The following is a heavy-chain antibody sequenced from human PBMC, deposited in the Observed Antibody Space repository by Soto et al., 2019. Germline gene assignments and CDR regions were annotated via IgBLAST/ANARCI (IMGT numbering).Heavy chain of an antibody. CDR1: GFTFSSYN. Sequence: GGALRLSCAASGFTFSSYNINWVRQAPGKGLEWVSYISSSSSTIYYADSVEGRFTISRDNAKNSLYLQMNSLRDEDTAVYYCARESRFLEWLSLNWFDPWGQGTLVTVSS. D-gene: IGHD3-3*01. V-gene: IGHV3-48*02. J-gene: IGHJ5*02. CDR3: ARESRFLEWLSLNWFDP. CDR2: ISSSSSTI.